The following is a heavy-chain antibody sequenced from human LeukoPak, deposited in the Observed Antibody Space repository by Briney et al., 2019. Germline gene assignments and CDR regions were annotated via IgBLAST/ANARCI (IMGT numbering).Heavy chain of an antibody. Sequence: SETLSLTCTVSGGSISSYYWSWIRQPPGKGLEWIGSIYYSGSTYSNPSLQSRVTISVDTSKNQFSLKLNSVTAADTAVYYCASFYCSGGSCYQYYSYYYMDVWGKGTTVTISS. CDR1: GGSISSYY. CDR3: ASFYCSGGSCYQYYSYYYMDV. D-gene: IGHD2-15*01. J-gene: IGHJ6*03. V-gene: IGHV4-59*05. CDR2: IYYSGST.